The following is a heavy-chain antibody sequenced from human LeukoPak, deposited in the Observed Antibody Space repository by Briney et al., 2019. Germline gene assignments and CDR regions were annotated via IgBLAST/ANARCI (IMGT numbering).Heavy chain of an antibody. CDR3: ATYSSLNRREFQC. Sequence: GSLRLSCEGSGFTLSNYWMGWVRQAPGKGLQWVANIKTDGSEKYYVDSVKGRFTISRDNAKNSLYLQMNSLRAEDTAVYYCATYSSLNRREFQCWGQGTLLTVSS. CDR1: GFTLSNYW. J-gene: IGHJ1*01. CDR2: IKTDGSEK. V-gene: IGHV3-7*01. D-gene: IGHD3-22*01.